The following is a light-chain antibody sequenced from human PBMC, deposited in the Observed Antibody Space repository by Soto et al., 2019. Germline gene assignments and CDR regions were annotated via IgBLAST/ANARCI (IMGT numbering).Light chain of an antibody. Sequence: QSVLTQPPSASGTPGQRVTSSCSGSSSNIGSNYVYWYQQLPGTAPKLLIYSNNQRPSGVPDRFSGSKSGTSASLAISGLRSEDEADYYCAAWDDSLSGHYVFGTGTKVTVL. CDR3: AAWDDSLSGHYV. V-gene: IGLV1-47*02. CDR1: SSNIGSNY. J-gene: IGLJ1*01. CDR2: SNN.